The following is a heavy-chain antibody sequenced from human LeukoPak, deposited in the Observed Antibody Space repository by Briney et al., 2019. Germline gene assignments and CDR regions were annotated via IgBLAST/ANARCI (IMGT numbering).Heavy chain of an antibody. V-gene: IGHV3-66*01. CDR1: GLTVSITY. Sequence: GGSLRLSCAASGLTVSITYVSWVRQAPGKGLEWVSVIYSGGSTYYADSVKGRFTISRDNSKNTLYLQMNSLRAEDTAIYYCARTIHDFWSGNYDYWGQGTLVTVSS. CDR3: ARTIHDFWSGNYDY. CDR2: IYSGGST. D-gene: IGHD3-3*01. J-gene: IGHJ4*02.